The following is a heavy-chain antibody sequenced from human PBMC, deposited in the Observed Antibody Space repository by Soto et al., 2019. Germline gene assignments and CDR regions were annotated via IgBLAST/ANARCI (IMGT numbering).Heavy chain of an antibody. Sequence: ASVKVSCKASEYTFTSYTMHWVRQAPGQRLEWMGWINGGNGNTKYSQKFQGRVTITRDTSASTAYMELSSLRSDDTAVYYCARELQGLYYFDYWGQGTLVTVS. CDR2: INGGNGNT. D-gene: IGHD4-4*01. CDR1: EYTFTSYT. V-gene: IGHV1-3*01. J-gene: IGHJ4*02. CDR3: ARELQGLYYFDY.